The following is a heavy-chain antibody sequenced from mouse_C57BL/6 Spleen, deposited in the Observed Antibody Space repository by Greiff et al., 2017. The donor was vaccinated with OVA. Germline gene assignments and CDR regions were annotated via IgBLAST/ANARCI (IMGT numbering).Heavy chain of an antibody. J-gene: IGHJ1*03. V-gene: IGHV1-15*01. Sequence: QVQLKESGAELVRPGASVTLSCKASGYTFTDYEMHWVKQTTVHGLEWIGAIDPETGGTAYNQKFKGKAILTADKSSSTAYMEIRSLTSEDSAVYYCTRPLSYGYFDVWGTGTTVTVSS. CDR2: IDPETGGT. CDR1: GYTFTDYE. CDR3: TRPLSYGYFDV.